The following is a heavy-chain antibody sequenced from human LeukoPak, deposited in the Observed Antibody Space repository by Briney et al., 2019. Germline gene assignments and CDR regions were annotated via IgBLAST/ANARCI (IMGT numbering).Heavy chain of an antibody. CDR1: GFTFSSYG. CDR3: AKDRKPWIQLSTNYFDY. Sequence: GGSLRLSCAASGFTFSSYGMSWVRQAPGKGLEWVSAISGSGGSTYYADSVKGRFTISRDNSKNTLYLQMNSLRAEDTAVYYCAKDRKPWIQLSTNYFDYWGQGTLVTVSS. J-gene: IGHJ4*02. D-gene: IGHD5-18*01. V-gene: IGHV3-23*01. CDR2: ISGSGGST.